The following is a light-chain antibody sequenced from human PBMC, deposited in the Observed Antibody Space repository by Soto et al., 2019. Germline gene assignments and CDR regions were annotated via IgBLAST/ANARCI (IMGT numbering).Light chain of an antibody. Sequence: EIVMTQSPATLSVSPGERATLSCRASETISSSLAWYQQKPGQAPRLLIYGASTRATGIPARFSGSGSGTEFTLTISSLQSEDFAVYYCQQYNNWPPITFGQGTRLEIK. J-gene: IGKJ5*01. CDR3: QQYNNWPPIT. CDR1: ETISSS. V-gene: IGKV3-15*01. CDR2: GAS.